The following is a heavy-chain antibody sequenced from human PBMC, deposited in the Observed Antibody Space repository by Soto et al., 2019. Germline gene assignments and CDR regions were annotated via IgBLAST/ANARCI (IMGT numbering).Heavy chain of an antibody. J-gene: IGHJ4*02. D-gene: IGHD3-10*01. Sequence: PSETLSLTCTVSGGSISSYYWSWIRQPAGKGLEWIGRIYTSGSTNYNPSLKSRVTMSVDTSKNQFSLKLSSVTAADTAVYYCAREDIWFGESTFDYWGQGTLVTVS. CDR1: GGSISSYY. V-gene: IGHV4-4*07. CDR2: IYTSGST. CDR3: AREDIWFGESTFDY.